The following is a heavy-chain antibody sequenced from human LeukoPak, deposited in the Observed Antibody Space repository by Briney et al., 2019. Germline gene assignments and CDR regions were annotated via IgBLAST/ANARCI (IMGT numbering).Heavy chain of an antibody. V-gene: IGHV1-69*02. Sequence: SVKVSCKASGGTFSSYTISWVRQAPGQGLEWMGRIIPILGIANYAQKFRGRVTITADKSTSTAYMELSSLRSEDTAVYYCARHPLDIVVVPAGRGMNWFDPWGQGTLVTVSS. CDR2: IIPILGIA. D-gene: IGHD2-2*01. CDR1: GGTFSSYT. CDR3: ARHPLDIVVVPAGRGMNWFDP. J-gene: IGHJ5*02.